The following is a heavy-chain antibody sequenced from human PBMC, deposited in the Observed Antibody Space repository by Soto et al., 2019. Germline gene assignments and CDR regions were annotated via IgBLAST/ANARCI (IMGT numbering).Heavy chain of an antibody. CDR2: ISYDGSNK. J-gene: IGHJ4*02. Sequence: VQLVESGGGVVQPGRSLRLSCAASGFTFSSYAMHWVRQAPGKGLEWVAVISYDGSNKYYADSVKGRFTISRDNSKNTLYLQRNSLRAEDTAVYYCARGGWFGDPTFDYWGQGTLVTVSS. D-gene: IGHD3-10*01. V-gene: IGHV3-30-3*01. CDR3: ARGGWFGDPTFDY. CDR1: GFTFSSYA.